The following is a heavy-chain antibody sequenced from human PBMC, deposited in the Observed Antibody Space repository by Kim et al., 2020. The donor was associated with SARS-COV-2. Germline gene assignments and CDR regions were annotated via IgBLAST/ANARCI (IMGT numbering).Heavy chain of an antibody. D-gene: IGHD6-19*01. Sequence: SVKVSCKASGGTFSSYAISWVRQAPGQGLEWMGRIIPILGIANYAQKFQGRVTITADKSTSTAYMELSSLRSEDTAVYYCARDPPYSSGWYRGGNWFDPWGQGTLVTVSS. J-gene: IGHJ5*02. CDR3: ARDPPYSSGWYRGGNWFDP. CDR1: GGTFSSYA. CDR2: IIPILGIA. V-gene: IGHV1-69*04.